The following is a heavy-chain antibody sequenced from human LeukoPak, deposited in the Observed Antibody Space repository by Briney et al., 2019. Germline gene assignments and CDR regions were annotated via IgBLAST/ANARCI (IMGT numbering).Heavy chain of an antibody. CDR3: AKVGTNAFDI. CDR2: IVDNGGST. J-gene: IGHJ3*02. V-gene: IGHV3-23*01. CDR1: GGSFSGYY. Sequence: PSETLSLTCAVYGGSFSGYYWNWIRQPPGKALEWVSAIVDNGGSTYYADSVKGRLTISRDNSKNTLYLQMNSLRAEDTALYYCAKVGTNAFDIWGQGTMVTVS.